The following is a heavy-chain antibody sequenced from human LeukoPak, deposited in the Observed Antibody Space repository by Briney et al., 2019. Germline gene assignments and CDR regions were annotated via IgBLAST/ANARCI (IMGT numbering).Heavy chain of an antibody. CDR1: GYTFSGYY. V-gene: IGHV1-2*02. CDR3: ARDPSNTSGWKTWFDT. J-gene: IGHJ5*02. Sequence: ASVKVSCKTSGYTFSGYYMHWVRQAPGHGLEWMGWINPKSGGTNYAQKLQGRVTMTTDTSTTTAYMELRSLRSDDTAFYYCARDPSNTSGWKTWFDTWGQGTLVTVSS. CDR2: INPKSGGT. D-gene: IGHD6-19*01.